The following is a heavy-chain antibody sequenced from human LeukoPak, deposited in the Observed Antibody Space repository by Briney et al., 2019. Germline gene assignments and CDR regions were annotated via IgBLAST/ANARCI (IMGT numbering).Heavy chain of an antibody. V-gene: IGHV3-23*01. J-gene: IGHJ5*01. Sequence: GGSLRLSCAASGFTFSTYAMIWVRQAPGKGLEWVSVIGGSGSYTYYGDCVKGRFTISIDNSKDTLYLQMNSLRAEDTAVYYRARDWYDCRGEGALVAVCS. CDR1: GFTFSTYA. CDR2: IGGSGSYT. CDR3: ARDWYDC.